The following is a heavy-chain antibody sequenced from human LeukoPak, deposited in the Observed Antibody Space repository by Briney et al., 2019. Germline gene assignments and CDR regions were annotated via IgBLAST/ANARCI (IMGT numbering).Heavy chain of an antibody. CDR3: ARGGPDTSSWPDF. J-gene: IGHJ4*02. CDR2: ISGYNGNT. Sequence: ASVTVSCKASGHSFTIYGISWVRQAPGQGLEWMGWISGYNGNTNYAQKLQGRVTMTTDTSTTTAYMELRGLRSDDTAVYYCARGGPDTSSWPDFWGQGTLVTVSS. V-gene: IGHV1-18*01. CDR1: GHSFTIYG. D-gene: IGHD6-13*01.